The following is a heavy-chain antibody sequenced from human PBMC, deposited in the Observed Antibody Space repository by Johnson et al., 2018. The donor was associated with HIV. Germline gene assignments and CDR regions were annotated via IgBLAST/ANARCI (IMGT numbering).Heavy chain of an antibody. J-gene: IGHJ3*02. V-gene: IGHV3-20*04. CDR2: INYYGANT. CDR1: GFTVSSYY. CDR3: ARGFSSGYNDAFDI. D-gene: IGHD3-22*01. Sequence: VQLVESGGGLVQPGGSLRLSCAASGFTVSSYYMTWVRHAPGKGLEWVSGINYYGANTAYADSVRGRSTISRDNAKNSLYLHMNSLRAEDTAFYYCARGFSSGYNDAFDIWGQGTMVTVSS.